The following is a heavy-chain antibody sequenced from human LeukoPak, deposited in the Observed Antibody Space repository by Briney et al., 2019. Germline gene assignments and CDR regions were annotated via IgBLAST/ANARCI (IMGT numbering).Heavy chain of an antibody. CDR3: ARGSRGGLKRHYYYYYYMDV. CDR1: SGSFSGYY. D-gene: IGHD1-26*01. CDR2: INHSGST. Sequence: PSETLSLTCAVYSGSFSGYYWSWIRQPPGKGLGWIGEINHSGSTNYNPSLKSRVTISVDTSKNQFSLKLSSVTAADTAVYYCARGSRGGLKRHYYYYYYMDVWGKGTTVTVSS. J-gene: IGHJ6*03. V-gene: IGHV4-34*01.